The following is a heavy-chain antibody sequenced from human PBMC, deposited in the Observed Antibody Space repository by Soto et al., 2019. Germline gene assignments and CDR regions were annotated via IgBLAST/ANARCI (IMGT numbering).Heavy chain of an antibody. Sequence: SETLSLTCTVSGGSISSSTYYWGWIRQPPXKGLEWIGSIYYAGSTYYNPSLESRVTVSVDTSKNQFSLKLSSVTAADTAVYYCARQGYDFWSGYYKYHFDSWGRGTLVTVSS. D-gene: IGHD3-3*01. CDR3: ARQGYDFWSGYYKYHFDS. CDR2: IYYAGST. V-gene: IGHV4-39*01. CDR1: GGSISSSTYY. J-gene: IGHJ4*02.